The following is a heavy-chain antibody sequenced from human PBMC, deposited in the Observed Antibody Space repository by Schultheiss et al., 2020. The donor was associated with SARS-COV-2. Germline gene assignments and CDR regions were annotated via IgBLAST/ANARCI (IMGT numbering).Heavy chain of an antibody. D-gene: IGHD3-10*02. J-gene: IGHJ6*02. CDR2: INHSGST. V-gene: IGHV4-34*01. CDR3: ARRMFYYYGMDV. CDR1: GGSFSGYY. Sequence: SETLSLTCAVYGGSFSGYYWSWIRQPPGKGLEWVGEINHSGSTNYNPSLKSRVTISVDTSKNQFSLNLTSVTAADTAVYFCARRMFYYYGMDVWGQGTTVTVSS.